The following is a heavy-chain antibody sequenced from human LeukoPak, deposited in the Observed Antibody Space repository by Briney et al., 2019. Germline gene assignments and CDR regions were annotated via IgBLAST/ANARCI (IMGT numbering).Heavy chain of an antibody. CDR1: GFTFDDYG. D-gene: IGHD3-3*01. CDR3: AKRTLEWLLPHDYFDY. Sequence: GGSLRLSCAASGFTFDDYGMSWVRQAPGKGLEWVSGINWNGGSTGYADSVKGRFTISRDNAKNSLYLQMNSLRAEDTAVYYCAKRTLEWLLPHDYFDYWGQGTLVTVSS. CDR2: INWNGGST. J-gene: IGHJ4*02. V-gene: IGHV3-20*04.